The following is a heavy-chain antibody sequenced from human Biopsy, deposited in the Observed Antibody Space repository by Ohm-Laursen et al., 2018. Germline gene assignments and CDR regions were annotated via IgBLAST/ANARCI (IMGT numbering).Heavy chain of an antibody. J-gene: IGHJ4*02. CDR3: GNEVYGRDY. CDR1: GKTFSDYQ. D-gene: IGHD4-17*01. Sequence: TLSLTCAVFGKTFSDYQWSWIRQPPGKGLEWIGQINQAGTTNYSPSLKSRVSISADASKYEFSLRLTSVTAADTAVYFCGNEVYGRDYWGLGARVTVSS. V-gene: IGHV4-34*08. CDR2: INQAGTT.